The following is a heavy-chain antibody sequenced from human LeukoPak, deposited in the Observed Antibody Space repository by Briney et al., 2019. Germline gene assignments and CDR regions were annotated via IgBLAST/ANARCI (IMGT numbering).Heavy chain of an antibody. J-gene: IGHJ4*02. CDR3: AREGHTAMVEFDY. Sequence: EASVKVSCKASGYTFTGYYMHWVRQAPGQGLEWMGWINPNSGGTNYAQKFQGRVTMTRDTSISTAYMELSRLRSDDTAVYYCAREGHTAMVEFDYWGQGTLVTVSS. CDR2: INPNSGGT. CDR1: GYTFTGYY. V-gene: IGHV1-2*02. D-gene: IGHD5-18*01.